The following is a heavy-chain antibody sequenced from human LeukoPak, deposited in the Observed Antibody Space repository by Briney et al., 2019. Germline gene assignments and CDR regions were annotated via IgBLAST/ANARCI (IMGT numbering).Heavy chain of an antibody. J-gene: IGHJ4*02. Sequence: GGPLSLSGAASGFTFSSIAMSWVGRAPGKGLEGVSAISGSGGSTYYADSVKGRFTISRDNSKNTLYLQMNSLRAEDTAVYYCAKEFIEYDLDYWGQGTLVTVSS. D-gene: IGHD3-3*01. CDR3: AKEFIEYDLDY. CDR1: GFTFSSIA. CDR2: ISGSGGST. V-gene: IGHV3-23*01.